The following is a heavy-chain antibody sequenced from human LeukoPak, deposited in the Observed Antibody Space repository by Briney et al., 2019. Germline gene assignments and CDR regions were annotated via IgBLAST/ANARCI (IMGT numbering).Heavy chain of an antibody. Sequence: GGSLRLSCAASGFTFSSYAMHWVRQAPGKGLEWVAVISYDGSNKYYADSVKGRFTISRDNSKNTLYLQMNSLRAEDTAVYYCARGQPPSAPRYFDWVLRGTDFDYWGQGTLVTVSS. CDR1: GFTFSSYA. J-gene: IGHJ4*02. CDR3: ARGQPPSAPRYFDWVLRGTDFDY. CDR2: ISYDGSNK. D-gene: IGHD3-9*01. V-gene: IGHV3-30*04.